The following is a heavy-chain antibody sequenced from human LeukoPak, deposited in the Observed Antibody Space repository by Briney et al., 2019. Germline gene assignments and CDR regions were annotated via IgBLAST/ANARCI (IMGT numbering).Heavy chain of an antibody. D-gene: IGHD1-26*01. CDR3: ARDRSGSWRYFDY. CDR1: GGSISSYY. Sequence: SETLSLTCTVSGGSISSYYWSWFRQPAGNGLEWIGRIYSSGSTNYNPSLKSRVAMSIDTSKNQVSLRLSSVTAADTAVYYCARDRSGSWRYFDYWGQGTLVTVSS. J-gene: IGHJ4*02. V-gene: IGHV4-4*07. CDR2: IYSSGST.